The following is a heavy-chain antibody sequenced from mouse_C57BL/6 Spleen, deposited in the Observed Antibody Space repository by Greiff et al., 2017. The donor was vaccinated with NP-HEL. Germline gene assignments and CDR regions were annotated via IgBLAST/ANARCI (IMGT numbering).Heavy chain of an antibody. CDR3: ARGGGYDVRTFAY. CDR1: GYTFTDYY. D-gene: IGHD2-2*01. J-gene: IGHJ3*01. CDR2: INPNNGGT. Sequence: EVKLQQSGPELVKPGASVKISCKASGYTFTDYYMNWVKQSHGKSLEWIGDINPNNGGTSYNQKFKGKATLTVDKSSSTAYMELRSLTSEDSAVYYCARGGGYDVRTFAYWGQGTLVTVSA. V-gene: IGHV1-26*01.